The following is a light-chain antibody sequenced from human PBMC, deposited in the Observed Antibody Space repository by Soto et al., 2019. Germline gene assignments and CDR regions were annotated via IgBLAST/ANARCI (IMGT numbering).Light chain of an antibody. CDR2: DAS. J-gene: IGKJ4*01. CDR3: QQSENGPLT. V-gene: IGKV1-33*01. Sequence: DIQMNQSPSSLSASVGDRITIPCQASQDINKYLNWYQQKLGKAPKLLIYDASNLQRGVPSRFSGSGSGTHFSLSISSLQPEDIATYYCQQSENGPLTFGGGTKVEIQ. CDR1: QDINKY.